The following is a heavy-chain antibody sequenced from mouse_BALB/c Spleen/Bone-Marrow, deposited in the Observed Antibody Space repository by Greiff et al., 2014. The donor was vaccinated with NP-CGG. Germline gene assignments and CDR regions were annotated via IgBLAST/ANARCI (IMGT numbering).Heavy chain of an antibody. J-gene: IGHJ3*01. Sequence: VKLQESGAELVRPGASVKLSCKASGYTFTASWMNWVKQRPGQGLEWIGIIYPSNGDTNYSQKFKDKATLTVDKSSSTAYMQLSSLTSEDSAVYYCTRDGECFDYWGQGTLVTVS. CDR3: TRDGECFDY. CDR2: IYPSNGDT. V-gene: IGHV1-61*01. CDR1: GYTFTASW.